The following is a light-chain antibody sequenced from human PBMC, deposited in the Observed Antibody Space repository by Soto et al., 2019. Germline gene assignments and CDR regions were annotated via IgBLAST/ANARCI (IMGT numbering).Light chain of an antibody. CDR1: QSNNY. CDR3: QQYGSSGT. V-gene: IGKV3-20*01. Sequence: TQSPSTLSASVGERVTISCRANQSNNYLAWYQQKPGQAPRLLIYGASNRATGIPDRFSGSGSGTDFTLTISRLEPEDFAVYYCQQYGSSGTFGQGTKVDIK. J-gene: IGKJ1*01. CDR2: GAS.